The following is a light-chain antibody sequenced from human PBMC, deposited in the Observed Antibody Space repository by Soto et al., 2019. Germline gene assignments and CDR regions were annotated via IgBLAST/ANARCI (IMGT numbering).Light chain of an antibody. V-gene: IGLV2-14*01. CDR3: SSYTINRTYV. CDR2: EVS. J-gene: IGLJ1*01. CDR1: SSVVGGYNY. Sequence: QSVLTQPASVSGSPGQSITISCTGTSSVVGGYNYVSWYQQNPGKAPKLMIYEVSNRPSGVSNRFSGSKSGNMASLTISGLQAEDEADYYCSSYTINRTYVFGTGTKVT.